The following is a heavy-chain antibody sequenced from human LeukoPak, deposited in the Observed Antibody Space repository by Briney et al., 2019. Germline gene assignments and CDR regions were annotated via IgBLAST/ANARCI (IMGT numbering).Heavy chain of an antibody. CDR3: AREMGITMIVVVITQRAFDY. Sequence: PGGSLRLSCAASGFTFSSYSMNWVRQAPGKGLEWVSSISSSSSYIYYADSVKGRFTISRDNAKNSLYLQMNSLRAEDTAVYYCAREMGITMIVVVITQRAFDYWGQGTLVTVSS. J-gene: IGHJ4*02. CDR2: ISSSSSYI. CDR1: GFTFSSYS. V-gene: IGHV3-21*01. D-gene: IGHD3-22*01.